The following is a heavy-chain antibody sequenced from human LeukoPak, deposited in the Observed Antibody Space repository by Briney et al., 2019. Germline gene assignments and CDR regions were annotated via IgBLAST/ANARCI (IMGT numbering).Heavy chain of an antibody. CDR1: GFTLGNYW. Sequence: GGSLRLSCAASGFTLGNYWMHWVRQAPGKGLVWVSRGDGDGSPSTYADSVKGRFTISRDNAKNTLYLQMNSLTGEDTAVYYCAYSDHFDNWGQGTLVTVSS. CDR3: AYSDHFDN. CDR2: GDGDGSPS. D-gene: IGHD4-17*01. V-gene: IGHV3-74*03. J-gene: IGHJ4*02.